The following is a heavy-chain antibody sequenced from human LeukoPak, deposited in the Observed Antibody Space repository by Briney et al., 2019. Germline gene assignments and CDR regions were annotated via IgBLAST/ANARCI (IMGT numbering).Heavy chain of an antibody. J-gene: IGHJ5*02. V-gene: IGHV4-61*02. CDR2: IYTSGST. CDR1: GGSISSGSYY. CDR3: ARSITIFGVPRGFDP. Sequence: SQTLSLTCTVSGGSISSGSYYWSWIRQPAGKGLEWIGRIYTSGSTNYNPSLKSRVTISVDTSKNQFSLKLSSVTAADTAVYYCARSITIFGVPRGFDPWGQGTLVTVSS. D-gene: IGHD3-3*01.